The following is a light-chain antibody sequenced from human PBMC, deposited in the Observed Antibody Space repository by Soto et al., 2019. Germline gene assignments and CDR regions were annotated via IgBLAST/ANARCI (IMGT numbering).Light chain of an antibody. V-gene: IGKV4-1*01. CDR1: QSVLTSSNNKNY. Sequence: DIVMTQSPDSLAVSLGERATINCKSSQSVLTSSNNKNYLTWYQQKPGQPPKLLIYWASTRESGVPDRFSGSGSGTEFTLTISSLQAEDVAVYYCQQYYTTPYTFGQGTKLEIK. CDR2: WAS. J-gene: IGKJ2*01. CDR3: QQYYTTPYT.